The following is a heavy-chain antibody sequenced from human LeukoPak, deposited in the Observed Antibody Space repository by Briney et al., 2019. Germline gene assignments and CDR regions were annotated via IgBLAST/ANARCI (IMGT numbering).Heavy chain of an antibody. CDR2: ISSSGSTI. CDR3: ARDETVTKLGKEA. Sequence: GGSLRLSCAASGFTFSSYEMNWVRQAPGKGLEWVSYISSSGSTIYYADSVKGRFTISRDNAKNSLYLQMNSLRAEDTAVYYCARDETVTKLGKEAWGQGTLVTVSS. D-gene: IGHD4-17*01. J-gene: IGHJ5*02. V-gene: IGHV3-48*03. CDR1: GFTFSSYE.